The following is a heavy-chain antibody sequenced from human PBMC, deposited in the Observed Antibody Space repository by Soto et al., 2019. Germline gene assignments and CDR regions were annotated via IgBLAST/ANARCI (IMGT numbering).Heavy chain of an antibody. CDR2: MSNDGSHT. V-gene: IGHV3-30*18. D-gene: IGHD2-15*01. CDR3: TKGCSSSSNCYNIDY. J-gene: IGHJ4*02. CDR1: GFTFSSNG. Sequence: QVQLVESGGGVVQPGRSLRLSCAASGFTFSSNGMHWVRQAPGKGLEWVAVMSNDGSHTSYADSAKGRFTISRDNSKNTLYLQMNSLRAEDSSRYYCTKGCSSSSNCYNIDYWGQGAQVTVSS.